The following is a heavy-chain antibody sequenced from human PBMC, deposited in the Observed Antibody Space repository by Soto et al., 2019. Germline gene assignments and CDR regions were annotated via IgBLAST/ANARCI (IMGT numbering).Heavy chain of an antibody. CDR3: ARGREWGATTYFDY. D-gene: IGHD5-12*01. V-gene: IGHV1-2*04. CDR1: GYTFTDYY. CDR2: INPNSGGT. J-gene: IGHJ4*02. Sequence: QVQLVQSGAEVQKPGASVKVSCKASGYTFTDYYMHWVRQAPGQGLEWMGWINPNSGGTNYAQQFRGWVTVTRDTSISTAYMELSRLKSDDTAIYYCARGREWGATTYFDYWGQGTLVTVSS.